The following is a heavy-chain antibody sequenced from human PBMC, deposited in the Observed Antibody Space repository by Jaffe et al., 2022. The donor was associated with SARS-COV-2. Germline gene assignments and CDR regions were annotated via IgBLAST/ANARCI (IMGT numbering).Heavy chain of an antibody. CDR1: GVSISSYY. CDR3: ARYMTTAYNWFDP. CDR2: IYYTGTT. V-gene: IGHV4-59*01. Sequence: QVQLQESGPGLVKPSETLSLSCSVSGVSISSYYWSWIRQTPGKGLEWIGYIYYTGTTNHNPSLKSRVTMSVDTSKNQLSLKLSSVTAADTAVYYCARYMTTAYNWFDPWGQGTLVTVSS. D-gene: IGHD4-4*01. J-gene: IGHJ5*02.